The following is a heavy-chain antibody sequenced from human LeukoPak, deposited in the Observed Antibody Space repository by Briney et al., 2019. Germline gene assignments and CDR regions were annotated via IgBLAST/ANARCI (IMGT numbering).Heavy chain of an antibody. CDR3: ARDRDGDYVHWFDP. J-gene: IGHJ5*02. CDR2: INPSGGST. D-gene: IGHD4-17*01. V-gene: IGHV1-46*01. Sequence: IINPSGGSTSYAQKFQGRVTMTRDTSTSTVYMELSSLRSEDTAVYYCARDRDGDYVHWFDPWGQGTLVTVSS.